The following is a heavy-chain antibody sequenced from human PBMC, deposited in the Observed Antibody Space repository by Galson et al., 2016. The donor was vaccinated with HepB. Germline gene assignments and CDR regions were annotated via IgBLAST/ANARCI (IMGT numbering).Heavy chain of an antibody. Sequence: SLRLSCAASGFTFTYYAMHWVRQAPGKGPEWVAVISDDATHKYYADSVQGRFTISRDNSKNTLYLQMNSLRAEDTAVYYCARPKSPGLNGFDYWGQGTLVTVSS. V-gene: IGHV3-30*04. CDR3: ARPKSPGLNGFDY. CDR1: GFTFTYYA. J-gene: IGHJ4*02. D-gene: IGHD2-8*01. CDR2: ISDDATHK.